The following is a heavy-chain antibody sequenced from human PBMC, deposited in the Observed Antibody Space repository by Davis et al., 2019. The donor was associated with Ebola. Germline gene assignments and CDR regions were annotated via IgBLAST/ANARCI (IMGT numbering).Heavy chain of an antibody. CDR3: ARDPSESDYYMDV. Sequence: LRLSCTVSGGSISSGGYYWSWIRQHPGKGLEWIGYIYYSGSTYYNPSLKSRVTILVDTSKNQFSLKLSSVTAADTAVYYCARDPSESDYYMDVWGKGTTVTVSS. CDR1: GGSISSGGYY. V-gene: IGHV4-31*03. CDR2: IYYSGST. J-gene: IGHJ6*03.